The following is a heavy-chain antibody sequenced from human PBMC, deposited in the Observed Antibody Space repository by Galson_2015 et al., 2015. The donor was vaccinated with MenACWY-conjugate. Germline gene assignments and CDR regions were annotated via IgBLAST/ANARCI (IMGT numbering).Heavy chain of an antibody. D-gene: IGHD2-15*01. CDR3: AKDWAVADSTIPYCFYMDV. CDR2: ISYDGSNE. J-gene: IGHJ6*03. Sequence: SLRLSCAASGFTFRRFGMHWVRQAPGKGLEWMAVISYDGSNESYADSVKGRFTISGDNSKNTLYLQMNSLRADDTAVYYCAKDWAVADSTIPYCFYMDVGGKGTTVTVPS. V-gene: IGHV3-30*18. CDR1: GFTFRRFG.